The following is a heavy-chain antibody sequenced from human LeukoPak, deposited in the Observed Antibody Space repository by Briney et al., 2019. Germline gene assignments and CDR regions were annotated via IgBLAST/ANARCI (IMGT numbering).Heavy chain of an antibody. Sequence: GGSLRLSCAASGFTFSSYAMHWVRQAPGKGLEWVAVISYDGSNKYYADSVKGRFTISRDNSKNTLYLQMNSLRAEDTAVYYCARIRGGYDILTGCLDYWGQGTLVTVSS. CDR2: ISYDGSNK. V-gene: IGHV3-30-3*01. D-gene: IGHD3-9*01. J-gene: IGHJ4*02. CDR3: ARIRGGYDILTGCLDY. CDR1: GFTFSSYA.